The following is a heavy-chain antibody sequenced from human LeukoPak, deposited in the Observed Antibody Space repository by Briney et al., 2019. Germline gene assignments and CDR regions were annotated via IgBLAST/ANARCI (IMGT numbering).Heavy chain of an antibody. J-gene: IGHJ4*01. D-gene: IGHD2-2*01. CDR2: ISYDGSNK. CDR3: ARDTRGELDY. CDR1: GFTFSSYG. V-gene: IGHV3-30*03. Sequence: GGSLRLSCAASGFTFSSYGMHWVRQAPGKGLEWVAVISYDGSNKYYADSVKGRFTISRDNSKNTLYLQMNSLRAEDTAVYYCARDTRGELDYWGHGTLVTVSS.